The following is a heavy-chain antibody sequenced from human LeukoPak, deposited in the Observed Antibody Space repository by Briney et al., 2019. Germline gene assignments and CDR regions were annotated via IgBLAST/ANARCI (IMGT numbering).Heavy chain of an antibody. D-gene: IGHD2-2*01. V-gene: IGHV3-30*04. CDR2: ISYDGSNK. CDR1: GFTFSSYA. J-gene: IGHJ6*03. CDR3: ARDLSYPKADHYYYYMDV. Sequence: GGSLRLSCAASGFTFSSYAMHWVRQAPGKGLEWVAVISYDGSNKYYADSVKGRFTISRDNSKNTLYLQMNSLRAEDTAVYYCARDLSYPKADHYYYYMDVWGKGTTVTVSS.